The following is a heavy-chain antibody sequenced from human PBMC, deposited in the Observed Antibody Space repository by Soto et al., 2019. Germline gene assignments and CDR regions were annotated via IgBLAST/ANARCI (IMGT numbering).Heavy chain of an antibody. CDR1: GFTFNNYG. CDR3: ASTSSTFDP. V-gene: IGHV3-23*01. Sequence: GGSLRLSCAASGFTFNNYGVGWVRQAPGKGLEWVSTISASGGNIYYADSVKGRFTISRDTSKNTLYLQMDSLRAEDTAVYYCASTSSTFDPWGQGTLVTVSS. CDR2: ISASGGNI. D-gene: IGHD2-2*01. J-gene: IGHJ5*02.